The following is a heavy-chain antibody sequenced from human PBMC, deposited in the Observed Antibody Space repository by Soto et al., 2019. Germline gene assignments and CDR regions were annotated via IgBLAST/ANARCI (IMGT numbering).Heavy chain of an antibody. D-gene: IGHD4-17*01. V-gene: IGHV3-33*01. J-gene: IGHJ4*02. CDR1: GFTFSSYG. Sequence: QVQLVESGGGVVQPGTSLRLSCAASGFTFSSYGMHWVRQAPGKGLKWVAVIWYDGSNKYYADSVKGRFTISRDNSKNTLYLQMNSLRAEDTAVYYCARDDKDKYGDDGGGFGCWGQGTLVTVSS. CDR2: IWYDGSNK. CDR3: ARDDKDKYGDDGGGFGC.